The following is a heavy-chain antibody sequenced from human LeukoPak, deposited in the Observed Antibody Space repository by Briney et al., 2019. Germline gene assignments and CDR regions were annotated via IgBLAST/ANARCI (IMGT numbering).Heavy chain of an antibody. D-gene: IGHD3-22*01. CDR2: ISYDGSNK. Sequence: GGSLRLACAASGFTFINYGMHWVSQAPGKGLEWVAVISYDGSNKYYADSVKGRFTISRDNSKNTLYLQMNSLRAEDTAVYYCAKDGGGYYPSYYYYMDVWGKGTTVTISS. V-gene: IGHV3-30*18. CDR1: GFTFINYG. J-gene: IGHJ6*03. CDR3: AKDGGGYYPSYYYYMDV.